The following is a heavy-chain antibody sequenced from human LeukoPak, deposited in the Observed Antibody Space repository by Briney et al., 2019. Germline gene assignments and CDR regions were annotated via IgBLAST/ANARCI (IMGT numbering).Heavy chain of an antibody. CDR2: IYTSGST. J-gene: IGHJ4*02. Sequence: SETLSLTCTVSGGSISSGSYYWSWIRQPAGKGLEWIGRIYTSGSTNYNPSLKSRVTISVDPSKNQFSLKLSSVTAADTAVYYCARAGSGYVDFDYWGQGTLVTVSS. CDR1: GGSISSGSYY. CDR3: ARAGSGYVDFDY. V-gene: IGHV4-61*02. D-gene: IGHD5-12*01.